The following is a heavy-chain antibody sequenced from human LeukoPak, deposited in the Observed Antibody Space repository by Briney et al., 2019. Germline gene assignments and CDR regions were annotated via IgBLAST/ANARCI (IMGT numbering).Heavy chain of an antibody. D-gene: IGHD3-22*01. CDR2: IYCSGTI. Sequence: PSETLSLTCSVSGGSISSYSWSWIRQPPGKGLEWIGCIYCSGTIYYNPSLKRRVTFSVDTSTNQFSLELSSMTAADTAVYYCARGRIYYYDSSGYSLDYWGQGTLVTVSS. V-gene: IGHV4-59*01. CDR1: GGSISSYS. CDR3: ARGRIYYYDSSGYSLDY. J-gene: IGHJ4*02.